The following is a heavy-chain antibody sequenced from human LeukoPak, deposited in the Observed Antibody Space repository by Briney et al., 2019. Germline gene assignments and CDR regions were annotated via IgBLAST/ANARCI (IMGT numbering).Heavy chain of an antibody. J-gene: IGHJ6*03. CDR2: IYTSGST. CDR3: ARAGYYDSSGYYNYYYYYYMDV. CDR1: GGSISSYY. Sequence: SESLSLTCTVSGGSISSYYWSWIRQPAGKGLEWIGRIYTSGSTNYNPSLKSRVTMSVDTSKNQFSLKLSSVTAADTAVYYCARAGYYDSSGYYNYYYYYYMDVWGKGTTVTIS. V-gene: IGHV4-4*07. D-gene: IGHD3-22*01.